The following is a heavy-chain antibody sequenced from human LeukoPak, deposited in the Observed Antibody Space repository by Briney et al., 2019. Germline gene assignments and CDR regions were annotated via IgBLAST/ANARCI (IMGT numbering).Heavy chain of an antibody. CDR3: ARGASSSWFAY. CDR1: GFTFSTYA. V-gene: IGHV3-23*01. Sequence: GGSLRLSCAASGFTFSTYAMSWFRQAPGKGLEWVSAISDDGNTIFYADSVKGRFTISRDNSKNILFLQMNTLRAEDTAIYYCARGASSSWFAYWGQGTLVTVSS. J-gene: IGHJ4*02. D-gene: IGHD6-13*01. CDR2: ISDDGNTI.